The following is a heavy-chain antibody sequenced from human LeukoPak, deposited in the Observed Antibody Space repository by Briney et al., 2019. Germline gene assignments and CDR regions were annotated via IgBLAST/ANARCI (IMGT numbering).Heavy chain of an antibody. CDR3: ARNYGSGRGYYYGMDV. Sequence: GGSLRLSCAASGLTFNSYSMNWVRQAPGKGLEWVSSISSSSSYIYYADSVKGRFTISRDNAKNSLYLQMNSLRAEDTAVYYCARNYGSGRGYYYGMDVWGKATTVTVSS. CDR1: GLTFNSYS. J-gene: IGHJ6*04. V-gene: IGHV3-21*01. CDR2: ISSSSSYI. D-gene: IGHD3-10*01.